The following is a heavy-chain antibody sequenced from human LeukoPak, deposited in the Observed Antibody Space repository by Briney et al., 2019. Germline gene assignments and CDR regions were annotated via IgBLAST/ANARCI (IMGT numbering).Heavy chain of an antibody. CDR1: GFTFSSYA. CDR3: ARSLRDGGWALDY. Sequence: GGSLRLSCAASGFTFSSYAMHWVRQAPGKGLEWVAVISYDGSNKYYADSVKSRFTISRDNSKNTLYLQMNSLRAEDTAVYYCARSLRDGGWALDYWGQGTLVTVSS. V-gene: IGHV3-30-3*01. J-gene: IGHJ4*02. D-gene: IGHD1-26*01. CDR2: ISYDGSNK.